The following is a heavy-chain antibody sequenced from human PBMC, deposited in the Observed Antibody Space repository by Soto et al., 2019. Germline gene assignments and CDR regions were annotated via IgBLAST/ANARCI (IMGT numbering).Heavy chain of an antibody. J-gene: IGHJ6*02. V-gene: IGHV4-30-4*01. CDR2: IYYSGST. CDR1: GGSISSGDYY. CDR3: AREAIVVVPAAIHYYYYGMDV. Sequence: SETLSLTCTVSGGSISSGDYYWSWIRQPPGKGLEWIGYIYYSGSTYYNPSLKSRVTISVDTSKNQFSLKLSSVTAADTAVYYCAREAIVVVPAAIHYYYYGMDVWGQGTTVTVSS. D-gene: IGHD2-2*01.